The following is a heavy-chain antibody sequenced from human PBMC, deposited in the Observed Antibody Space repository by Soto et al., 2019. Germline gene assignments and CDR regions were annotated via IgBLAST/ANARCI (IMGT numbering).Heavy chain of an antibody. Sequence: EVQLVESGGGLVQPGGSLRLSCAASGFTFSLYSMSWVRQAPGKGLEWVSYISRSSTVIHYADSVKGRFTISRDDVTNSMHLQMNRLRDGDTAVYYCARAVTWGLDVWGQGTTVSISS. V-gene: IGHV3-48*02. CDR2: ISRSSTVI. CDR3: ARAVTWGLDV. CDR1: GFTFSLYS. J-gene: IGHJ6*01. D-gene: IGHD3-10*01.